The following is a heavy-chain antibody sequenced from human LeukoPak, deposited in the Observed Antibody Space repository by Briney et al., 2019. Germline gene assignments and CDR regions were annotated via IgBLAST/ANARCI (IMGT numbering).Heavy chain of an antibody. D-gene: IGHD4-17*01. Sequence: GGSLRLSCAASGFSFSEEYMCWVRQAPGKGLEWIGRIKNKHEGGTTHYAPPVKGRFTISRDDSRNTLYLQMNNMSTEDTAVYYCCFGDYGDFWGQGTLVTVSS. V-gene: IGHV3-15*05. J-gene: IGHJ4*02. CDR1: GFSFSEEY. CDR2: IKNKHEGGTT. CDR3: CFGDYGDF.